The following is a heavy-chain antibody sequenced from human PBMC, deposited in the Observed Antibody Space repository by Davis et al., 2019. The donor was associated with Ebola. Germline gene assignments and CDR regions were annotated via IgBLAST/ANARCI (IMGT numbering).Heavy chain of an antibody. CDR1: GGSFSGYY. CDR3: ARNTSWNAVDI. V-gene: IGHV4-34*01. J-gene: IGHJ3*02. Sequence: SDTLSLTCAVYGGSFSGYYWSWIRQPPGKGLEWTGEINHSGSTNYNPSLKSRVTISVDMSNNQFSLKLTSVTAADTAIYYCARNTSWNAVDIWGQGTMVTVSS. CDR2: INHSGST. D-gene: IGHD2-2*01.